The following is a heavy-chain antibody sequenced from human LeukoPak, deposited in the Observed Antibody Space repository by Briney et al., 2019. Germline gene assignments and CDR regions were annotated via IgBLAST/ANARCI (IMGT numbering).Heavy chain of an antibody. Sequence: GGFLRLSWAVSGCAFSSFAMQWGRQAAGKGLEWVAVISSDGADQYYTALVKGRFTISRENSKNTLYLQRDSLRAEDTAVYYCARDIGQSDYWGQGTLVTVSS. V-gene: IGHV3-30-3*01. CDR2: ISSDGADQ. J-gene: IGHJ4*02. CDR3: ARDIGQSDY. CDR1: GCAFSSFA.